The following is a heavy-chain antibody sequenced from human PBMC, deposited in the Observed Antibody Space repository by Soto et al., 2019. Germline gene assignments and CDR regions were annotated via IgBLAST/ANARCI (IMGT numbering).Heavy chain of an antibody. J-gene: IGHJ4*02. CDR3: ARRTGNGGYYYFDS. D-gene: IGHD2-21*02. CDR1: GGSISSGGFY. V-gene: IGHV4-31*03. CDR2: IFYSGST. Sequence: QVQLQESGPGLVKPSQTLSLTCTVSGGSISSGGFYWSWIRQHPGKGLVWIGYIFYSGSTYYNLYVWSRVSISVDTSKNQFSLKLSSLTAADTAVYYCARRTGNGGYYYFDSWGQGTRVTVS.